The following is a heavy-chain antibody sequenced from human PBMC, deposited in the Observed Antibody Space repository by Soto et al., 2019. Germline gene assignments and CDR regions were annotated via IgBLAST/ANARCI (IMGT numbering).Heavy chain of an antibody. D-gene: IGHD6-19*01. V-gene: IGHV3-23*01. CDR1: GFTFSSYA. CDR3: AKGVYSSGWRYYFDY. Sequence: GGSLRLSCAASGFTFSSYAMSWVRQAPGKGLEWVSAISGSGGSTYYADSVKGRFTTSRDNSKNTLYLQMNSLRAEDTAVYYCAKGVYSSGWRYYFDYWGQGTLVTVSS. J-gene: IGHJ4*02. CDR2: ISGSGGST.